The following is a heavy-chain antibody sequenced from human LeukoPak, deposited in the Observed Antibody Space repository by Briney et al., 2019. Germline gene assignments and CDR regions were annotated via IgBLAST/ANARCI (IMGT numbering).Heavy chain of an antibody. D-gene: IGHD3-3*01. CDR2: IYYSGST. Sequence: TTSETLSLTCTVSGGSISSSSYYWGWIRQPPGKGLEWIGSIYYSGSTYYNPSLKSRVTISVDTSKNQFSLKLSSVTAADTAVYYCARGRRFAFYMDVWGKGTTVTVSS. V-gene: IGHV4-39*07. CDR3: ARGRRFAFYMDV. J-gene: IGHJ6*03. CDR1: GGSISSSSYY.